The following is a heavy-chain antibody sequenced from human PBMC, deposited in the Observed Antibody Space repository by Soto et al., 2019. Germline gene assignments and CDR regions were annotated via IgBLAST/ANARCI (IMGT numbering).Heavy chain of an antibody. J-gene: IGHJ6*02. CDR2: IYPGDSDT. CDR1: GYSFTSYW. D-gene: IGHD4-17*01. CDR3: ARHRGDTKYYYYYGMDV. Sequence: PGESLKISCKGSGYSFTSYWIGWVRQMPGKGLEWMGIIYPGDSDTRYSPSFQGQVTISADKSISTAYLQWSSLKASDTAMYYCARHRGDTKYYYYYGMDVWGQGTTVTVSS. V-gene: IGHV5-51*01.